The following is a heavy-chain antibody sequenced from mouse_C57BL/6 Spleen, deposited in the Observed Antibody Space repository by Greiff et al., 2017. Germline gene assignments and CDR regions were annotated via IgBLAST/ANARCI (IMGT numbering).Heavy chain of an antibody. D-gene: IGHD1-1*01. J-gene: IGHJ1*03. V-gene: IGHV5-4*03. CDR1: GFTFSSYA. Sequence: EVKLVESGGGLVKPGGSLKLSCAASGFTFSSYAMSWVRQTPEKRLEWVATISDGGSYTYYPDNVKGRFTISRDNAKNNLYLQMSHLKSEDTAMYYCAHTVVEWYFDVWGTGTTVTVSS. CDR3: AHTVVEWYFDV. CDR2: ISDGGSYT.